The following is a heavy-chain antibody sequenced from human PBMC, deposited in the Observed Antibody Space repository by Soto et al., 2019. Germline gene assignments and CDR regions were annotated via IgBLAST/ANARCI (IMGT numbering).Heavy chain of an antibody. V-gene: IGHV3-21*01. D-gene: IGHD4-17*01. CDR2: ISSSNNNYI. Sequence: EVQLVESGGGLVKPGGSLRLSCAASGFIFSSYSMNWVRQAPGKGLEWVSSISSSNNNYIYYADSVKGRFTISRDNAKNSLYLQMNSLRAEDTAVYYCARDQYGDYNFDYWGQGPLVTVSS. J-gene: IGHJ4*02. CDR3: ARDQYGDYNFDY. CDR1: GFIFSSYS.